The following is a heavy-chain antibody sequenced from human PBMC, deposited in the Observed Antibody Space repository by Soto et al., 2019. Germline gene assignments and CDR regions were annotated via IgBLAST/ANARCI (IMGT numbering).Heavy chain of an antibody. V-gene: IGHV6-1*01. D-gene: IGHD2-2*01. CDR2: TYYRSKWYN. J-gene: IGHJ3*02. Sequence: PSQTLSLTCAISGDSVSSNSAAWNWIRQSPSRGLEWLGRTYYRSKWYNDYAVSVKSRITINPDTSKNQFSLQLNSVTPEDTAVYYCAREKDIVVVPAATSIVATIISDAFDIWGQGTMVTVSS. CDR1: GDSVSSNSAA. CDR3: AREKDIVVVPAATSIVATIISDAFDI.